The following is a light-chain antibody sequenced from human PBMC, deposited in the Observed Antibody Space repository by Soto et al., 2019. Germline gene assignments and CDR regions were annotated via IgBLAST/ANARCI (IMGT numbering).Light chain of an antibody. Sequence: QSVLPQPASVSGSPGQSITISCTGTSSDVGSYNLVSWYQQHPGKAPKLMIYEGSKRPSGVSNRFSGSKSGNTASLTISGLQAEDEAGYYCCSYAGSYVFGTGTKVTVL. CDR1: SSDVGSYNL. CDR2: EGS. CDR3: CSYAGSYV. J-gene: IGLJ1*01. V-gene: IGLV2-23*01.